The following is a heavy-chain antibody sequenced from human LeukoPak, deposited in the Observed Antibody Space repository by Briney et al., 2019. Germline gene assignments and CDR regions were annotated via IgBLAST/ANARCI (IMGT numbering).Heavy chain of an antibody. V-gene: IGHV3-48*03. J-gene: IGHJ3*02. D-gene: IGHD1-20*01. CDR2: IASGGSPI. CDR1: GFHFSSSE. CDR3: VREDNFDAFDI. Sequence: GGSLRLSCAASGFHFSSSEMTWVRQAPGKGLEWIAYIASGGSPIYYADSVRGRFTISRDNAKNSLYLQMNSLRAEDTALYYCVREDNFDAFDIWGQGTMVTVSS.